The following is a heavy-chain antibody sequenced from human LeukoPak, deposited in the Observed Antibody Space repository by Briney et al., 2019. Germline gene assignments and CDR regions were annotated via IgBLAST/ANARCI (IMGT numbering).Heavy chain of an antibody. CDR2: INPSGGST. CDR3: ARDGGSSYYDSSGYNNFDY. Sequence: ASVKVSCKASGYTFTSYYMHWVRQAPGPGLEWMGIINPSGGSTSYAQKFQGRVTMTRDTSTSTVYMELSGLRSEDTAVYYCARDGGSSYYDSSGYNNFDYWGQGTLVTVSS. J-gene: IGHJ4*02. CDR1: GYTFTSYY. V-gene: IGHV1-46*01. D-gene: IGHD3-22*01.